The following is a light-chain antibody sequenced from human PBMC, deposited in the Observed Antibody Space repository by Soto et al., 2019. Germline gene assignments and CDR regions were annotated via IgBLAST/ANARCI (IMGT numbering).Light chain of an antibody. V-gene: IGLV1-44*01. CDR1: SSNIGRNT. Sequence: QTVVTQPPSASGTPGQRVTISCSGSSSNIGRNTVNWYQQLPGTAPKILVYLNNQRPSGVPDRFSGSKSGTSASLAIRGLQSEDEADYYCAAWDDSLTGWVFGGGTKLTVL. CDR3: AAWDDSLTGWV. CDR2: LNN. J-gene: IGLJ3*02.